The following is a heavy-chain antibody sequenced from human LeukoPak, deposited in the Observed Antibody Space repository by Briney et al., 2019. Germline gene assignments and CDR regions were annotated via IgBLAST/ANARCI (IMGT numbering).Heavy chain of an antibody. CDR2: IYTSGST. CDR1: GGSISSGSYY. CDR3: AREKLLLGVFL. Sequence: PSQTLSLTCTVSGGSISSGSYYWSWIRQPAGKGLEWIGRIYTSGSTNYNPSLKSRVTISVDTSKNQFSLKLSPVTAADTAVYYCAREKLLLGVFLWGQGTMVTVSS. D-gene: IGHD3-16*01. V-gene: IGHV4-61*02. J-gene: IGHJ3*01.